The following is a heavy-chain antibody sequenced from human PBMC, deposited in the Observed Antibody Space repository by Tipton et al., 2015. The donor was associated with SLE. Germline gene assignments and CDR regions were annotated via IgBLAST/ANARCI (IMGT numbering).Heavy chain of an antibody. Sequence: TLSLTCSVAGLSMTTRPWWTWVRQPPGKGLEWVGEVHHTGGNNYNPSLRSRVTISMDTSKSQFSLRLSSVTAADTAVYFCARHHSLLRRFDPWGQGTLVTVSS. CDR3: ARHHSLLRRFDP. CDR2: VHHTGGN. D-gene: IGHD5-12*01. V-gene: IGHV4-4*01. CDR1: GLSMTTRPW. J-gene: IGHJ5*02.